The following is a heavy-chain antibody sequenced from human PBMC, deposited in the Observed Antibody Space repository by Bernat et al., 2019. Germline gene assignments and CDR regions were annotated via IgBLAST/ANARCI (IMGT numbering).Heavy chain of an antibody. CDR1: GESITSKNYY. V-gene: IGHV4-39*01. J-gene: IGHJ6*03. CDR2: MYYTGNS. CDR3: ARRPMERTLSYVDV. D-gene: IGHD3-10*01. Sequence: QQQQVPGPRLLKPSETLSLTCTVSGESITSKNYYWGWIRQPPGKELEWIASMYYTGNSFYRPSLKSRVAISVDTSKNQVSLKLNSVTAADTAVYYCARRPMERTLSYVDVWGKGTTVTVSS.